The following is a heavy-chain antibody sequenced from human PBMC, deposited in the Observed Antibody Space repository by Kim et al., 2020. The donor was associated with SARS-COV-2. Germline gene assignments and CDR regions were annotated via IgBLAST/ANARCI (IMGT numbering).Heavy chain of an antibody. CDR3: TVGFDHTDAFDI. Sequence: GGSLRLSCAASGFTFTNAWMSWVRQAPGKGLEWVGRIKGKSDDGATDYAAPVKGRFTISRDDSKNMLYLQMDSLKTEDTAVYYCTVGFDHTDAFDIWGQGTTVIVSS. CDR2: IKGKSDDGAT. J-gene: IGHJ3*02. CDR1: GFTFTNAW. V-gene: IGHV3-15*01.